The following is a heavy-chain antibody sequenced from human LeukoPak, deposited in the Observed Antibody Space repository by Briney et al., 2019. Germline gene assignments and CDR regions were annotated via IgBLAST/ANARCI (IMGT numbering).Heavy chain of an antibody. V-gene: IGHV1-69*13. Sequence: ASVKVSCKTSGGTFSSYAFSWERQAPGQGLEWMGGIIPIFGTSSYAQKFQGRVTITADESTSTAYMELTSLRSEDTAVYYCARDHYYGDRFSYNGMDVWGQGTTVTVSS. CDR2: IIPIFGTS. CDR3: ARDHYYGDRFSYNGMDV. J-gene: IGHJ6*02. D-gene: IGHD4-17*01. CDR1: GGTFSSYA.